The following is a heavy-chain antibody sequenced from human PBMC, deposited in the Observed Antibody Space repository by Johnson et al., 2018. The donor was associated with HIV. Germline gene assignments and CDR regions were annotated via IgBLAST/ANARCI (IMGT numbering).Heavy chain of an antibody. Sequence: VQLVESGGGVVRPGGSLRLSCAASGFTFDDYGMSWVRQAPGKGLEWVSGINWNGGSTGYADSVKGRFTISRDNAKNSLYLQMNSRRAEDTALYYCTTARLRWWGGAFDIWGQGTMVNVSS. CDR3: TTARLRWWGGAFDI. CDR2: INWNGGST. J-gene: IGHJ3*02. CDR1: GFTFDDYG. D-gene: IGHD3-10*01. V-gene: IGHV3-20*04.